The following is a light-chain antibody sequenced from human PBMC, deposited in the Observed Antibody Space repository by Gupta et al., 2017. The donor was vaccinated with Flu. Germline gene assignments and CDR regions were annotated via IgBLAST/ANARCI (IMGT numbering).Light chain of an antibody. CDR1: QSLLHSDGKTY. CDR3: TQSVQLPIT. Sequence: ISCKSSQSLLHSDGKTYLSWYLQRPGQPPQLLIYEVFNRFSGVPDRFSGSGSGTDFTLRISRVEAEDVGVFYCTQSVQLPITFGQGTRLDIK. V-gene: IGKV2D-29*01. CDR2: EVF. J-gene: IGKJ5*01.